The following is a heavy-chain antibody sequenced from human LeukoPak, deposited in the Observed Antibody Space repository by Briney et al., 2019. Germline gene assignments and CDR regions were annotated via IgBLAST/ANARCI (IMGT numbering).Heavy chain of an antibody. J-gene: IGHJ4*02. CDR2: ISYDGSNK. CDR1: GFTFSSYA. Sequence: PGGSLRLSCAASGFTFSSYAMHWVRQAPGKGLEWVAVISYDGSNKYYADSVKGRFTISRDNAKNSLYLQMNSLRAEDTAVYYCARDHYSGHDYWGQGTLVTVSS. V-gene: IGHV3-30-3*01. D-gene: IGHD5-12*01. CDR3: ARDHYSGHDY.